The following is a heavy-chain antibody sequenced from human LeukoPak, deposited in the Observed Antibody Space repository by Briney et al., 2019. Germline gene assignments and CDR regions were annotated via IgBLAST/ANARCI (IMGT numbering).Heavy chain of an antibody. V-gene: IGHV4-4*09. CDR3: ASPSSGDAFDI. D-gene: IGHD6-25*01. J-gene: IGHJ3*02. Sequence: SGTLSLTSTVSGGSISSYYWSWIRQPPGKGLEWIGYIYTSGSTNYNPSLKSRVTISVDTSKNQFSLKLSSVTAADTAVYYCASPSSGDAFDIWGQGTMVTVSS. CDR1: GGSISSYY. CDR2: IYTSGST.